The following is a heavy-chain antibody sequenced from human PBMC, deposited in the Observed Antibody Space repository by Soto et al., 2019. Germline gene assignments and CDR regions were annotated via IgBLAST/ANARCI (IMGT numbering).Heavy chain of an antibody. D-gene: IGHD5-12*01. V-gene: IGHV1-18*04. J-gene: IGHJ5*02. Sequence: QLQLVQSAAEVKKPGASVRVSCKASGYPFIKYGISWIRQAPEQGLEWMGWIKVDSGYTNYAQNFQGRVPMTTDTSSDTAFMELRSLRSDDTAVYYCATSYDSGFDPWGQGTLVSVSS. CDR2: IKVDSGYT. CDR3: ATSYDSGFDP. CDR1: GYPFIKYG.